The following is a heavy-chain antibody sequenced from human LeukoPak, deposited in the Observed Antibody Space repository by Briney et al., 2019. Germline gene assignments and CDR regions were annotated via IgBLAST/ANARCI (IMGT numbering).Heavy chain of an antibody. Sequence: GGSLRLSCAASGFTFSGYSMNWVRQAPGKGLEWVSYISSSSSTIYYADSVKGRFTISRDNAKSSLSLQMNSLRDEDTAIYYCARDPRHSGYDLDYWGQGTLVTVSS. CDR1: GFTFSGYS. CDR2: ISSSSSTI. V-gene: IGHV3-48*02. CDR3: ARDPRHSGYDLDY. J-gene: IGHJ4*02. D-gene: IGHD5-12*01.